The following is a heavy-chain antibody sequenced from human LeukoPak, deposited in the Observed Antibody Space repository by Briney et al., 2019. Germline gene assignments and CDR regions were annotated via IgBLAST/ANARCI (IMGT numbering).Heavy chain of an antibody. D-gene: IGHD6-19*01. J-gene: IGHJ4*02. V-gene: IGHV3-21*01. CDR1: GFTFSRYT. CDR3: ARDFFDSSGHYYNAY. Sequence: GGSLRLSCVASGFTFSRYTMNWVRQAPGKGLEWVSAISGSSGNIHYADSMKGRFTISRDNAKNSLYLQMNSLTAEDTAVYYCARDFFDSSGHYYNAYWGQGTLVTVSS. CDR2: ISGSSGNI.